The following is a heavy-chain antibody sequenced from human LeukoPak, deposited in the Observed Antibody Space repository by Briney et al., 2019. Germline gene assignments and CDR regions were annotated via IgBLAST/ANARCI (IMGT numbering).Heavy chain of an antibody. J-gene: IGHJ4*02. Sequence: GGSLRLSCAASGFTFSTYPMHWVRQAPGKGLEWVAVISYDGSNKYYADSVKGRFTISRDNSKNTLYLQMNSLRAEDTAVYYCARATGEIAADAVDYWGQGTLVTVSS. CDR1: GFTFSTYP. D-gene: IGHD6-13*01. V-gene: IGHV3-30*01. CDR2: ISYDGSNK. CDR3: ARATGEIAADAVDY.